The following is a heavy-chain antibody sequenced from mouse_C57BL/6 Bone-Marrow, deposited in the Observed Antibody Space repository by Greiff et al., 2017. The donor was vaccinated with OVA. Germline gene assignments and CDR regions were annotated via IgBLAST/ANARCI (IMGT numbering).Heavy chain of an antibody. Sequence: EVKLVESGEGLVKPGGSLKLSCAASGFTFSSYAMSWVRQTPEKRLEWVAYISSGGDYIYYADTVKGRFTISRDNARNTLYLQMSSLKSEDTAMYYCTRGDYGNAMDYWGQGTSVTVSS. D-gene: IGHD2-1*01. CDR2: ISSGGDYI. CDR3: TRGDYGNAMDY. CDR1: GFTFSSYA. V-gene: IGHV5-9-1*02. J-gene: IGHJ4*01.